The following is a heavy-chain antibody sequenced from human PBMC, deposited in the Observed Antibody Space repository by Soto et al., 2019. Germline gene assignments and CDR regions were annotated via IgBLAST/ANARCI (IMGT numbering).Heavy chain of an antibody. CDR1: GGTSSSYA. Sequence: QVQLVQSGAEVKKPGSSVKVSCKASGGTSSSYAISWVRQAPGQGLEWMGGIIPIFGTADYAQKVQGRVTITADASTSTAYMELSSLRSEDTAVYYCARERDPSGRYYEGFDSWGQGTLVTVSS. J-gene: IGHJ4*02. V-gene: IGHV1-69*12. D-gene: IGHD1-26*01. CDR3: ARERDPSGRYYEGFDS. CDR2: IIPIFGTA.